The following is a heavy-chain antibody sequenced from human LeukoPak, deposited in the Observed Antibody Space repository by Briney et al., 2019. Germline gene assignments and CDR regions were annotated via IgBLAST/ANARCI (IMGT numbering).Heavy chain of an antibody. CDR3: ARGNPAMVRGVDFDY. Sequence: SETLSLTCAVYGGSFSGYYWSWIRQPPGKGLGWVGEINHSGSTNYNPSLKSRVTISVDTSKNQFSLKLSSVTAADTAVYYCARGNPAMVRGVDFDYWGQGTLVTVSS. J-gene: IGHJ4*02. V-gene: IGHV4-34*01. CDR1: GGSFSGYY. D-gene: IGHD3-10*01. CDR2: INHSGST.